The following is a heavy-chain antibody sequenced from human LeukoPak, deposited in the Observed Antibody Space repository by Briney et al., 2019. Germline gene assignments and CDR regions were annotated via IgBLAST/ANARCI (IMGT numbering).Heavy chain of an antibody. CDR2: IYYSGRT. Sequence: SETLSLTCTVSGGSISSHYWSWIRQPPGKGLEWIGYIYYSGRTNYNPSLKSRVIISVDTSRNQFSLKLSSVTAADTAVYYCATGTAAAGTLDYYYYGMDVWGQGTTVTVSS. CDR1: GGSISSHY. D-gene: IGHD6-13*01. J-gene: IGHJ6*02. V-gene: IGHV4-59*11. CDR3: ATGTAAAGTLDYYYYGMDV.